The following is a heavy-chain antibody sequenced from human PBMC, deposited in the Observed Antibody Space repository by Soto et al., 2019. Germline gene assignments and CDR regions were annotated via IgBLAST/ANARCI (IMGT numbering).Heavy chain of an antibody. D-gene: IGHD3-10*01. CDR1: GFTFSSYG. CDR3: ASRGVS. J-gene: IGHJ4*02. CDR2: ISYDGSNK. Sequence: QVQLVESGGGVVQPGRSLRLSCAASGFTFSSYGMHWVRQAPGKGLEWVAVISYDGSNKYYADSVKGRFTISRDNSKNTLYLQMNSLRAEDTAVYYCASRGVSWGQGTLVTVSS. V-gene: IGHV3-30*03.